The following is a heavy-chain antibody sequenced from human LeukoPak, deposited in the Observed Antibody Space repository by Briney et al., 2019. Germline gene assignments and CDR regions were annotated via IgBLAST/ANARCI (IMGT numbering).Heavy chain of an antibody. CDR1: GGSISSSSYY. Sequence: SETLSLTCTVSGGSISSSSYYWGWIRQPPGKGLEWIGSIYYSGSTYYNPSLKSRVTISVDTSKNQFSLKLSSVTAADTAVYYCARAASGDAVYYGSGRRYYSYYMDVWGKGTTVTISS. D-gene: IGHD3-10*01. CDR2: IYYSGST. V-gene: IGHV4-39*07. CDR3: ARAASGDAVYYGSGRRYYSYYMDV. J-gene: IGHJ6*03.